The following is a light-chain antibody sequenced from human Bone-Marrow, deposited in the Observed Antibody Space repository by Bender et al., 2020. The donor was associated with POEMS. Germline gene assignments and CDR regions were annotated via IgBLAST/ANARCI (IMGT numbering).Light chain of an antibody. CDR3: QAWDTSSVV. J-gene: IGLJ2*01. CDR1: QLGDQY. V-gene: IGLV3-1*01. CDR2: EDI. Sequence: SYVLTQPPSVSVAPGHTANITCSGDQLGDQYASWYQLKPGQSPVLVIYEDIKRPSGIPERFSGSNSGNIATLTISGNQALDEADYYCQAWDTSSVVFGGGTKLTVL.